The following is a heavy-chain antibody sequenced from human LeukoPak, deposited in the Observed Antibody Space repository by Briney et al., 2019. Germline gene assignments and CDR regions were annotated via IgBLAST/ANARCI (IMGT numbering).Heavy chain of an antibody. D-gene: IGHD6-13*01. J-gene: IGHJ4*02. Sequence: GGSLRLSCAASGFTFSSYSMNWVRQAPGKGLEWVSSISSSSSYIYYADSVKGRFTISRDNAKNSLFLQMNSLRAEDTAVYYCARGFIAAAGHCDYWGQGTPVTVSS. CDR3: ARGFIAAAGHCDY. CDR2: ISSSSSYI. CDR1: GFTFSSYS. V-gene: IGHV3-21*01.